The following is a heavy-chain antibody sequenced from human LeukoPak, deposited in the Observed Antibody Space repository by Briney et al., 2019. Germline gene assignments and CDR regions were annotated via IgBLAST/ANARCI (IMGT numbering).Heavy chain of an antibody. CDR2: INHSGST. V-gene: IGHV4-39*07. J-gene: IGHJ5*02. CDR1: GGSISSGGYY. Sequence: SETLSLTCTVSGGSISSGGYYWSWIRQPPGKGLEWIGEINHSGSTNYNPSLKSRVTISVDTSKNQFSLKLSSVTAADTAVYYCARKRGPLDPWGQGTLVTVSS. CDR3: ARKRGPLDP.